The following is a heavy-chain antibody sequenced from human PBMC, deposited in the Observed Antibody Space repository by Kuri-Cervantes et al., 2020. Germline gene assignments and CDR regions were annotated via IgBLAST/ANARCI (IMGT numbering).Heavy chain of an antibody. Sequence: TISVDTSKNQFSLKLSSVTAADTAVYYCARLWLEWTFDYWGQGTLVTVSS. V-gene: IGHV4-39*01. CDR3: ARLWLEWTFDY. J-gene: IGHJ4*02. D-gene: IGHD3-3*01.